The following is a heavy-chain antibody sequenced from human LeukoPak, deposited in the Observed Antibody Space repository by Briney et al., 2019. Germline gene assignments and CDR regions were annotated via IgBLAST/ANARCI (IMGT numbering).Heavy chain of an antibody. Sequence: SETLSPTCTVSGGSISSYYWSWIRQPPGKGLEWIGYIYYSGSTNYNPSLKSRVTISVDTSKNQFSLKLSSVTAADTAVYYCASWSPDAFDIWGQGTMVTVSS. J-gene: IGHJ3*02. CDR1: GGSISSYY. CDR3: ASWSPDAFDI. D-gene: IGHD3-3*01. V-gene: IGHV4-59*08. CDR2: IYYSGST.